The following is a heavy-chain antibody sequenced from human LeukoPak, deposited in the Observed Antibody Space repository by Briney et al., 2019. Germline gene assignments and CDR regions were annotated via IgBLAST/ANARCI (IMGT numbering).Heavy chain of an antibody. CDR3: ARDDGSLGDY. CDR2: INVYNGNT. J-gene: IGHJ4*02. CDR1: GYTFTTYG. Sequence: GASVTVSCKASGYTFTTYGISWVRQAPGQGLEWMGWINVYNGNTNYGQKLQGRVTMTTDTSTSTAYMELRSLRSDDTAVYCCARDDGSLGDYWGQGTLVTVSS. V-gene: IGHV1-18*01. D-gene: IGHD5-24*01.